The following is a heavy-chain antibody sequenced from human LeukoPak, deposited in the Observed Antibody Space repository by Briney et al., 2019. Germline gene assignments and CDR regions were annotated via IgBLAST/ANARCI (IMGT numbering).Heavy chain of an antibody. CDR1: GSTFTSYD. D-gene: IGHD1-1*01. J-gene: IGHJ3*01. Sequence: ASVKVSCKASGSTFTSYDINWVRQATGQGLEWMGWMNPKSGRTGYAQRFQGRVTFTRDTSIYTAYMELSSLRSEDTAVYYCARADYEGNNWNDDAFDFGGQGTMVTVSS. V-gene: IGHV1-8*03. CDR3: ARADYEGNNWNDDAFDF. CDR2: MNPKSGRT.